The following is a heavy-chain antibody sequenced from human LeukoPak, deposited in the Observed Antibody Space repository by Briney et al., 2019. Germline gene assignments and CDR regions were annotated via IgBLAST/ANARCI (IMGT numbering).Heavy chain of an antibody. D-gene: IGHD2-21*02. CDR1: GFAFSNYA. Sequence: GGSLRLSCTASGFAFSNYAMHWVRQAPGKGLEYVSAISSNGGSTYYANSVKGRFTISRDNSKHTLYLQMGSLRAEDMAVYYCARVRGGDTRDLYYWGQGTLVTVSS. CDR2: ISSNGGST. J-gene: IGHJ4*02. V-gene: IGHV3-64*01. CDR3: ARVRGGDTRDLYY.